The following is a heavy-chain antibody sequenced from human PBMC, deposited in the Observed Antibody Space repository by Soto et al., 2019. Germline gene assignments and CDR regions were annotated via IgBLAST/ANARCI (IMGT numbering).Heavy chain of an antibody. Sequence: SVKVSCKASGGTFSSYAISWVRQAPGQGLEWMGGIIPIFGTANYAQKFQGRVTITADESTSTAYMELSSLRPEDTAVYYCARVSEDSSGYYYYYYGMDVWGQGTTVTVSS. V-gene: IGHV1-69*13. D-gene: IGHD3-22*01. J-gene: IGHJ6*02. CDR1: GGTFSSYA. CDR3: ARVSEDSSGYYYYYYGMDV. CDR2: IIPIFGTA.